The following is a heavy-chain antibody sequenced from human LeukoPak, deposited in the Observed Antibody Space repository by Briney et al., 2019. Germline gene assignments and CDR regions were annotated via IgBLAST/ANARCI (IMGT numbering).Heavy chain of an antibody. CDR1: GFTFSSYA. V-gene: IGHV3-30*04. CDR3: EIMHGSGTD. D-gene: IGHD3-10*01. CDR2: ISYDGSNK. J-gene: IGHJ4*02. Sequence: GRSLRLSCAASGFTFSSYAMHWVRQAPGKGLEWVAVISYDGSNKYYADSVKGRFTIPRDNSKNTLYLQMNSLRAEDTDVYYCEIMHGSGTDWGQGTLVTVSS.